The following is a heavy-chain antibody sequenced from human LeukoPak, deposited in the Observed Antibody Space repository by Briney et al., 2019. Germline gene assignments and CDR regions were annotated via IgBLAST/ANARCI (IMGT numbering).Heavy chain of an antibody. V-gene: IGHV4-31*03. CDR1: GGSLSSGSSY. J-gene: IGHJ4*02. D-gene: IGHD1-1*01. Sequence: SETLSLTCTVSGGSLSSGSSYWSWIRQHPGKGLEWIGYIFYTGSTYYNPYLNSRINISVVTSKNQFSLQLSSVTAADTAVYYCARVGIISEPTATFYFDYWGQGTLVTVSS. CDR2: IFYTGST. CDR3: ARVGIISEPTATFYFDY.